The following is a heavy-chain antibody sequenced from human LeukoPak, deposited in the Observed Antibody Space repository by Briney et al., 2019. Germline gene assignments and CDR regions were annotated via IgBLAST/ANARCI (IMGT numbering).Heavy chain of an antibody. Sequence: ASVKVSCKASGGTFSSYAISWVRQAPGQGLEWMGGIIPIFGTANYAQKFQGRVTITADKSTSTAYMEPSSLRSEDTAVYYCAREGRSLSSWYDNNWFDPWGQGTLVTVSS. J-gene: IGHJ5*02. CDR1: GGTFSSYA. D-gene: IGHD6-13*01. V-gene: IGHV1-69*06. CDR3: AREGRSLSSWYDNNWFDP. CDR2: IIPIFGTA.